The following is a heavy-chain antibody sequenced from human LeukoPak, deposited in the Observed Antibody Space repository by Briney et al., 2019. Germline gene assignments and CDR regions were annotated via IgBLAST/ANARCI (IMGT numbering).Heavy chain of an antibody. D-gene: IGHD2-21*02. V-gene: IGHV4-39*07. Sequence: PSETLSLTCPVSGGSISSSSYYWGWIRQPPGKGLEWIGSFYYSGSTYYNPSLKSRVTISVDTSKNQFSLKLSSVTAADTAVYYCAREGRYCGGDCYSDYWGQGTLVTVSS. CDR3: AREGRYCGGDCYSDY. CDR2: FYYSGST. J-gene: IGHJ4*02. CDR1: GGSISSSSYY.